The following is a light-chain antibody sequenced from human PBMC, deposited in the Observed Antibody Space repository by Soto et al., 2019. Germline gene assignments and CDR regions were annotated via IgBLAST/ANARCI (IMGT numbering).Light chain of an antibody. V-gene: IGLV2-11*01. J-gene: IGLJ2*01. Sequence: QSALTQPRSVSRSPGQSVTISCTGTSSDVGGYNYVSWYQQYPGKAPKLLIYDVSKRPSGVPDRFSGSKSGNTASLTISGLQAEDEADYYCCSYAGSFTLVFGGGTQLTVL. CDR2: DVS. CDR1: SSDVGGYNY. CDR3: CSYAGSFTLV.